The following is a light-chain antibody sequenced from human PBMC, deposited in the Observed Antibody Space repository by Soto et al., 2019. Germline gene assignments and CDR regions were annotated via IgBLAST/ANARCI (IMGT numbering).Light chain of an antibody. CDR3: HQYGGSPRT. CDR1: QSVSSTY. CDR2: GAS. V-gene: IGKV3-20*01. Sequence: EIVLTQSPGTLSLSPGERATLSCRASQSVSSTYLAWYQQKPGQAPRLPVYGASSRATCIPDKFSGRGSGTDFTLSISSLEPEEFAVYYCHQYGGSPRTLGNGTKVQIQ. J-gene: IGKJ1*01.